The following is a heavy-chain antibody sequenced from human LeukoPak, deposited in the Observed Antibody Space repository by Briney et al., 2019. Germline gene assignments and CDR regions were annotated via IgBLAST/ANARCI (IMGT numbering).Heavy chain of an antibody. CDR1: VGSISRGGYY. CDR3: ARASGCCYGMDV. V-gene: IGHV4-31*03. Sequence: SETLSLTCTVSVGSISRGGYYWSWIRQHPGKGLEWIGYIYYSGSTYYNPSLKSRVTISVDTSKNQFSLKLSSVTAADTAVYCGARASGCCYGMDVWGQGTTVTVSS. J-gene: IGHJ6*02. D-gene: IGHD2-15*01. CDR2: IYYSGST.